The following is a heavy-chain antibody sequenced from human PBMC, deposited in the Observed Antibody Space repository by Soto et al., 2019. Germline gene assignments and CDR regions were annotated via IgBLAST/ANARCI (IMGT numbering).Heavy chain of an antibody. V-gene: IGHV4-39*01. CDR2: ISYSGST. Sequence: QLQLQESGPGLVKPSETLSLTCTVSGGSISSNNYFWGWIRQPPGKGLEWIGSISYSGSTYYNPSLKSRVTISVDTSKNQFSLKLSSVTAADPAVYYCARHADLYYFDYWGQGTLVTVSS. J-gene: IGHJ4*02. CDR1: GGSISSNNYF. CDR3: ARHADLYYFDY.